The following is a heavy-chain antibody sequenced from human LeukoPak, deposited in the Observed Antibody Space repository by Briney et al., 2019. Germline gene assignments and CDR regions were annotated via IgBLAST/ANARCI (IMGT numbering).Heavy chain of an antibody. CDR2: LYYRGGT. CDR1: DDSITTYY. D-gene: IGHD5/OR15-5a*01. Sequence: PSETLSLTCTVSDDSITTYYWSWIRQPPGKGLEWLGFLYYRGGTKYNPSLRSRLTMSLDTSKKQSSLNLRSVTAADTAVYYCARDHYRKETSTTTSAFDIWGQGTLVTVSS. J-gene: IGHJ3*02. V-gene: IGHV4-59*01. CDR3: ARDHYRKETSTTTSAFDI.